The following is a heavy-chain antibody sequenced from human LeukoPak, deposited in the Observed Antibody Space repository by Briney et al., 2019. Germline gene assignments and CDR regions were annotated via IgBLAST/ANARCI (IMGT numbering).Heavy chain of an antibody. D-gene: IGHD3-3*01. J-gene: IGHJ4*02. Sequence: PGGSLRLSCAASGFTFSSYSMNWVRQAPGKGLEWVSAISGSGGSTYYADSVKGRFTISRDNSKNTLYLQMNSLRAEDTAVYYCTTHPPYDFWSDYQGDYFDYWGQGTLVTVSS. CDR2: ISGSGGST. CDR1: GFTFSSYS. V-gene: IGHV3-23*01. CDR3: TTHPPYDFWSDYQGDYFDY.